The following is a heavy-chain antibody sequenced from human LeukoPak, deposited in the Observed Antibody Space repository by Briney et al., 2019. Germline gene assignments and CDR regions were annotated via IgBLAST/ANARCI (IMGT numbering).Heavy chain of an antibody. V-gene: IGHV1-2*06. CDR2: INPNSGGT. CDR1: GYTFTGYY. Sequence: ASVKVSCKASGYTFTGYYMHWVRQAPGQGLEWMGRINPNSGGTNYAQKFQGRVTMTRDTSISTAYMELSRLRSDDPAVYYCARDLAVAGRFKDDYWGQGTLVTVSS. CDR3: ARDLAVAGRFKDDY. J-gene: IGHJ4*02. D-gene: IGHD6-19*01.